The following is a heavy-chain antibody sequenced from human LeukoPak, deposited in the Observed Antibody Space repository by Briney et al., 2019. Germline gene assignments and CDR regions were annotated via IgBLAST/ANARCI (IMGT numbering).Heavy chain of an antibody. Sequence: SETLSLTCTVSGGSISSYYWSWIRQPPGKGLEWIGYIYYSGSTNYNPSLKSRVTISVDTSKNQFSLKLSSVTAADTAVYYCARGFHSGSYFDHRGQGTLVTVSS. J-gene: IGHJ4*02. CDR2: IYYSGST. V-gene: IGHV4-59*01. CDR3: ARGFHSGSYFDH. D-gene: IGHD1-26*01. CDR1: GGSISSYY.